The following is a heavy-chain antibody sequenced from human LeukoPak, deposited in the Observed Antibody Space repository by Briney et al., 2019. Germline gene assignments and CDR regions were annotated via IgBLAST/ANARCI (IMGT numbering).Heavy chain of an antibody. CDR2: IYYSGST. D-gene: IGHD5-18*01. J-gene: IGHJ6*02. CDR1: GGSVSSGSYY. V-gene: IGHV4-61*01. Sequence: SETLSLTCTVSGGSVSSGSYYWSWIRQPPGKGLEWIGYIYYSGSTNYNPSLKNRVTISVDTSKNQFSLKLSSVTAADTAVYYCARGVGVTDTTMAPDPGMDVWGQGTTVTVSS. CDR3: ARGVGVTDTTMAPDPGMDV.